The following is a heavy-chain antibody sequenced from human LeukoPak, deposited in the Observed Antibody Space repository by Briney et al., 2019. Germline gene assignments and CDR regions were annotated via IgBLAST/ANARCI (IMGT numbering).Heavy chain of an antibody. CDR2: IDPSDSYT. CDR3: ARMRTSGWFYDY. Sequence: GESLKISCKGSGYSFTSYWISWVRQMPGKGLEWMGRIDPSDSYTNYSPSFQGRVTISADKSISTAYLQWSSLQASDTAMYYCARMRTSGWFYDYWGHGTLVPVSS. D-gene: IGHD6-19*01. V-gene: IGHV5-10-1*01. J-gene: IGHJ4*01. CDR1: GYSFTSYW.